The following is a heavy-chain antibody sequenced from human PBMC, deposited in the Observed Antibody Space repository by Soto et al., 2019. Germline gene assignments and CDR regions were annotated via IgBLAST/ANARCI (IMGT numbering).Heavy chain of an antibody. Sequence: XGPTLVNPTQTLTLTCTFSGFSLSSSGMSVNWIRQSPGKALEWLALIDWDDNKYYRTSLKTRLTISKDTSKNQVVLTMTNMDPVDTATYYCARMLADYYDSSGYFRTIDYWGQGALVTVSS. J-gene: IGHJ4*02. CDR2: IDWDDNK. D-gene: IGHD3-22*01. CDR1: GFSLSSSGMS. CDR3: ARMLADYYDSSGYFRTIDY. V-gene: IGHV2-70*01.